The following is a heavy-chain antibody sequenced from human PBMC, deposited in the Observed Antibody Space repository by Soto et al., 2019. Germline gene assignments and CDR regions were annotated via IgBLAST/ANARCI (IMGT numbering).Heavy chain of an antibody. Sequence: EVQLLESGGGLVQPGGSLRLSCAASGFTFSSYAMSWVRQAPGKGLEWVSAISGSGGSTYYADSVQGRFTISRDNSQNTVYMQMSSLRAEDTAVYYCAKASGGIAAAGAYWYFDLWGRGTLVTVSS. CDR3: AKASGGIAAAGAYWYFDL. V-gene: IGHV3-23*01. D-gene: IGHD6-13*01. CDR2: ISGSGGST. CDR1: GFTFSSYA. J-gene: IGHJ2*01.